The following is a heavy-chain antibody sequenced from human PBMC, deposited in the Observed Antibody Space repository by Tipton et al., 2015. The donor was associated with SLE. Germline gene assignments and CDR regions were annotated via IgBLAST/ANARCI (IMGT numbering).Heavy chain of an antibody. CDR2: IYYSGST. Sequence: LSLTCTVSGGSISSYYWSWIRQPPGKGLEWIGHIYYSGSTNYNPSLKSRVTISVDTSKNQFSLKLSSVTAADTAVYYCARVACSGGSCYSGYDAFDIWGQGTMVTVSS. CDR3: ARVACSGGSCYSGYDAFDI. J-gene: IGHJ3*02. D-gene: IGHD2-15*01. V-gene: IGHV4-59*01. CDR1: GGSISSYY.